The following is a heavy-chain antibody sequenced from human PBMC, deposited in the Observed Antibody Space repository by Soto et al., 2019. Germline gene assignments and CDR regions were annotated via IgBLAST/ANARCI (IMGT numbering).Heavy chain of an antibody. Sequence: GGPLRLSCSASGFTFSSYAMRWVRQAPGMGLEWVAVISDDGGSTYYADSVRGRFTISRDNSKNTLYLQMNRLRAEDTAVYYCAKSHSGRYYYYYYMDVWGKGTTVTVSS. CDR3: AKSHSGRYYYYYYMDV. V-gene: IGHV3-23*01. CDR2: ISDDGGST. J-gene: IGHJ6*03. D-gene: IGHD6-19*01. CDR1: GFTFSSYA.